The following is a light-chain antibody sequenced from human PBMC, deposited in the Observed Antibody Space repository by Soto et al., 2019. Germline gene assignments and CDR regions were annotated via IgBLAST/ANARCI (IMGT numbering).Light chain of an antibody. CDR1: QSISSW. CDR3: QQYNDNWT. Sequence: DLQMTQSPSTLSASVGDRVTITCRASQSISSWLAWYQQEPGTAPNLLIYKASTLQSGVPSRFSGSGSGTEFTLTISSLQPDDSATYYCQQYNDNWTFGQGTKVEIK. CDR2: KAS. J-gene: IGKJ1*01. V-gene: IGKV1-5*03.